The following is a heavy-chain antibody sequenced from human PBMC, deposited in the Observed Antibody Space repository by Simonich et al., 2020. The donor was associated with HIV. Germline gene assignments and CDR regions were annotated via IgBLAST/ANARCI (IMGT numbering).Heavy chain of an antibody. CDR3: AKDKGAYYGSGSPVY. V-gene: IGHV3-9*01. D-gene: IGHD3-10*01. CDR2: ISWNIGRI. CDR1: GFTFDDYA. Sequence: EVQLVESGGGLVQPGRSLRLSCAASGFTFDDYAMHWVRQAPGKGLEGVAGISWNIGRIGYADAVKGRFTISRDNAKNSLYLQMNSLRAEDTALYYCAKDKGAYYGSGSPVYWGQGTLVTVSS. J-gene: IGHJ4*02.